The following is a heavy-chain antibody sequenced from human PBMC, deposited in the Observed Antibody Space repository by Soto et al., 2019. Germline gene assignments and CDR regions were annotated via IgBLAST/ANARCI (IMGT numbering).Heavy chain of an antibody. D-gene: IGHD6-19*01. CDR1: GGSISSYY. J-gene: IGHJ4*02. CDR2: IYYSGST. V-gene: IGHV4-59*01. Sequence: PSETLSLTCTVSGGSISSYYWSWIRQPPGKGLEWIGYIYYSGSTNYNPSLKSRVTISVDTSKNQFSLKLSSVTAADTAVYYCARAPRSSGWYFWGQGTLVTVSS. CDR3: ARAPRSSGWYF.